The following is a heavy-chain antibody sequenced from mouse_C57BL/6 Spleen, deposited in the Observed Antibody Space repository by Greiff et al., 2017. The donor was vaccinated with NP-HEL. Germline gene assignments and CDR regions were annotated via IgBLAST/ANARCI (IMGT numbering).Heavy chain of an antibody. D-gene: IGHD2-3*01. CDR2: INPSNGGT. Sequence: VQLQQSGTELVKPGASVKLSCKASGYTFTSYWMHWVKQRPGQGLEWIGNINPSNGGTNYNEKFKSKATLTVDKSSSTAYMQLSSLTSEDSAVYYCARVGFDGYYRYFDVWGTGTTVTVSS. V-gene: IGHV1-53*01. J-gene: IGHJ1*03. CDR1: GYTFTSYW. CDR3: ARVGFDGYYRYFDV.